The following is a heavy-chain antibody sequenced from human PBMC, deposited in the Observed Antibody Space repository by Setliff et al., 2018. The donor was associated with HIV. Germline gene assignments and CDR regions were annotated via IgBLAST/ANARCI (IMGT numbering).Heavy chain of an antibody. CDR2: IDHSAFT. J-gene: IGHJ4*02. V-gene: IGHV4-34*01. CDR3: ARRPGGITRARLDN. D-gene: IGHD3-16*01. CDR1: GESFSRYY. Sequence: SETLSLTCAVYGESFSRYYFTWIRQAPGRGLEWIGEIDHSAFTKYNPSLASRVTMSIDTSKNQFSLLLSSVTAADTAMYFCARRPGGITRARLDNWGQGTLVTVSS.